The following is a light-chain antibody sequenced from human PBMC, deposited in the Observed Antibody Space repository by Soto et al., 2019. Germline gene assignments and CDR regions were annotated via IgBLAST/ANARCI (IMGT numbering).Light chain of an antibody. CDR3: QQYHTDWT. V-gene: IGKV1-5*01. Sequence: DIRVNQSPATLAASVGDTVTITCRASESIDNWLAWYQQKPGKAPKLLIFAASTLVRGVPSRFSGRGSGTEFTLTISSLQADDYATFYCQQYHTDWTFGQGTKVDIK. CDR2: AAS. CDR1: ESIDNW. J-gene: IGKJ1*01.